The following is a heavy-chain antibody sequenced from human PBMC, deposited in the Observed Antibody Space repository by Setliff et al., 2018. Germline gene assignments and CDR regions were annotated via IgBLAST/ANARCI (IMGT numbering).Heavy chain of an antibody. CDR1: RGTFSSYG. D-gene: IGHD5-12*01. J-gene: IGHJ6*03. V-gene: IGHV1-69*05. CDR2: IIPIFGTT. CDR3: ARERGDIVSTTSYYYYRDV. Sequence: VASVKVSCKASRGTFSSYGITWVRQAPGQGLEWMGGIIPIFGTTDYAQKFQGRVTITTDESTSTAYMEMSSLRSEDTAVYYCARERGDIVSTTSYYYYRDVWGKGTTVTV.